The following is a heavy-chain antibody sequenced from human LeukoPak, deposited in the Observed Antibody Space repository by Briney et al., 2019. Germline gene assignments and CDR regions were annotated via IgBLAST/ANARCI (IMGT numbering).Heavy chain of an antibody. CDR3: AREGYSYGSHFDY. Sequence: SATLSLTCAVSGGSISSYYWSWIRQPPGKGLEWIGYIYYSGSTNYNPSLKSRVTISVDTSKNQFSLKLSSVTAADTAVYYCAREGYSYGSHFDYWGQGTLVTVSS. CDR1: GGSISSYY. CDR2: IYYSGST. J-gene: IGHJ4*02. D-gene: IGHD5-18*01. V-gene: IGHV4-59*01.